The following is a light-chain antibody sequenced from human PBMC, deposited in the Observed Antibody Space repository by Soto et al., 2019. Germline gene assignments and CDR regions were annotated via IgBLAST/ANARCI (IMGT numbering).Light chain of an antibody. Sequence: QTVVTQEPSLTVSPGGTVTLTCGSSTWAVTSGHYAYWVQQKPGQAPRTLIYDTSNKHSWTPALFSGSLLGGKAALTRSGAQYDDEAEYYCVLCYSGAWVFAAGTTLTVL. CDR2: DTS. J-gene: IGLJ3*02. CDR1: TWAVTSGHY. V-gene: IGLV7-46*01. CDR3: VLCYSGAWV.